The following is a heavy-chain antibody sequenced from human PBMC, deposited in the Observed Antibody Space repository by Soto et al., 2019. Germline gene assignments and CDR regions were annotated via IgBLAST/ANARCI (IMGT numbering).Heavy chain of an antibody. CDR3: AVDHYYDSSGYDAFDI. Sequence: SGPTLVNPTQTLTLTCTFSGFSLSTTGMRVSWIRQPPGKALEWLARIDWDDDKFYSTSLKTRLTISRDTSRNLVVLTMTNVDPGDTATYYCAVDHYYDSSGYDAFDIWAQGTLVT. J-gene: IGHJ3*02. D-gene: IGHD3-22*01. V-gene: IGHV2-70*04. CDR2: IDWDDDK. CDR1: GFSLSTTGMR.